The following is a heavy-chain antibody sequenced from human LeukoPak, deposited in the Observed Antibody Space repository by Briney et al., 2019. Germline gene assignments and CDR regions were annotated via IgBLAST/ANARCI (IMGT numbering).Heavy chain of an antibody. CDR1: GGSISSYY. Sequence: SETLSLTCTVSGGSISSYYWSWIRQPAGKGLEWIGRIYTSGSTNYNPSLKSQVTMSVDTSKNQFSLQLSSVTAADTAVYYCSDSADYWGQGTLVTVSS. CDR2: IYTSGST. D-gene: IGHD5-18*01. CDR3: SDSADY. J-gene: IGHJ4*02. V-gene: IGHV4-4*07.